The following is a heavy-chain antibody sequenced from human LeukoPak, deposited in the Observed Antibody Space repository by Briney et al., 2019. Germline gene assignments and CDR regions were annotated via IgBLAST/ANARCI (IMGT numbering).Heavy chain of an antibody. D-gene: IGHD6-13*01. CDR3: ARVFYSSRRWFDP. CDR2: IYHSGST. J-gene: IGHJ5*02. CDR1: GGSISSSNW. Sequence: PSETLSLTCAVSGGSISSSNWWSWVRQPPGKGLEWIGEIYHSGSTNYNPSLKSRVTISVDKSKNQFSLKLSSVTAADTAVYYCARVFYSSRRWFDPWGQGTLVTVSS. V-gene: IGHV4-4*02.